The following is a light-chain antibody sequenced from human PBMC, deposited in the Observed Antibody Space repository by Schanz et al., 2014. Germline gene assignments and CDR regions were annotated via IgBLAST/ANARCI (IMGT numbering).Light chain of an antibody. Sequence: QSALTQPPSASGSPGQSVTIFCTGTSSDVGGYNYVSWYQQHPGKAPKLMIYDVSKRPSGVPDRFSGSKSGNTASLTISGLQAEDEADYYCCSYAGSYTLWVFGGGTKLTVL. CDR2: DVS. J-gene: IGLJ3*02. CDR1: SSDVGGYNY. CDR3: CSYAGSYTLWV. V-gene: IGLV2-11*01.